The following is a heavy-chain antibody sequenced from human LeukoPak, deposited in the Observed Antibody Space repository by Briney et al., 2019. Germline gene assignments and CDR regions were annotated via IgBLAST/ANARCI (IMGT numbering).Heavy chain of an antibody. CDR2: IWYDGSNK. D-gene: IGHD2-2*01. V-gene: IGHV3-33*06. CDR3: AKGGCSSTSCYGEVYYYYMDV. Sequence: GGSLRLSCAASGFTCSSYGMHWVRQAPGKGLEWVADIWYDGSNKYYADSVKGRFTISRDNSKNTLYLQMNSLRAEDTAVYYCAKGGCSSTSCYGEVYYYYMDVWGKGTTVTVSS. J-gene: IGHJ6*03. CDR1: GFTCSSYG.